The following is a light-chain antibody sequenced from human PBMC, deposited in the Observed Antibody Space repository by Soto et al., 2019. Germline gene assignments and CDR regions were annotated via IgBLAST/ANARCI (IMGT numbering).Light chain of an antibody. V-gene: IGKV1-39*01. CDR3: QHSYNTPRT. CDR2: GAS. CDR1: QSVYNF. J-gene: IGKJ1*01. Sequence: DIQMTQSPSSLSASVGDRVTITCRASQSVYNFLNWYQQKPGEAPKLLIYGASSLQSGVPSRFSGSGFGTDFTLTISSLQPEDFATFYCQHSYNTPRTFGQGTKVEIK.